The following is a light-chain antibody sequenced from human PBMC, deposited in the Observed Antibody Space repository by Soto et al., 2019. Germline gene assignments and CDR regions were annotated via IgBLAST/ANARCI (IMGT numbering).Light chain of an antibody. CDR2: GAS. J-gene: IGKJ2*01. V-gene: IGKV1-5*03. CDR1: QSVSSW. CDR3: QQYSDYYT. Sequence: DIQMTQSPSTLSASIGDRVTITCRASQSVSSWLAWYQQKPGKAPKLLIYGASSLQSGVPSRFSGSGSGTEFTLTISSLHPDDIATYYCQQYSDYYTFGQRTKLEIK.